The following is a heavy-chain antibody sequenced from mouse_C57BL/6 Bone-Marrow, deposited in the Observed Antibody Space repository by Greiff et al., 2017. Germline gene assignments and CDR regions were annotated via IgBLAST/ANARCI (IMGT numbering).Heavy chain of an antibody. CDR3: ARSSEGWFAY. Sequence: VQLVESGAELARPGASVKLSCKASGYTFTSSGISWVKQRTVQGLEWIGEIYPRGGNTDYNEKFKGKATLTADKSSSTAYMELRSLTSEDSAVXYGARSSEGWFAYWGQGTLVTVSA. V-gene: IGHV1-81*01. J-gene: IGHJ3*01. CDR1: GYTFTSSG. CDR2: IYPRGGNT.